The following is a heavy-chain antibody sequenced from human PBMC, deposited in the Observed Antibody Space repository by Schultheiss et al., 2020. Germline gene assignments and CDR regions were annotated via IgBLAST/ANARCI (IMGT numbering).Heavy chain of an antibody. D-gene: IGHD2-2*01. CDR1: GGSISSSSYY. Sequence: SPTLSLTCTVSGGSISSSSYYWGWIRQPPGKGLEWIGSIYYSGSTYYNPSLKSRVTISVDTSKNQFSLKLSSVTAADTAVYYCARHEGYCSSTSCYHAFDIWGQGTMVTVSS. V-gene: IGHV4-39*01. CDR3: ARHEGYCSSTSCYHAFDI. J-gene: IGHJ3*02. CDR2: IYYSGST.